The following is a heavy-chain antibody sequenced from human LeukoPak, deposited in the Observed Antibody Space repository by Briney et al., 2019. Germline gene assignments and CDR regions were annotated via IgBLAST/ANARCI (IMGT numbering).Heavy chain of an antibody. CDR1: GFTFIGYY. D-gene: IGHD1-26*01. CDR2: INPNSGGT. V-gene: IGHV1-2*02. CDR3: AKGAYTGSYSESDWFDP. Sequence: ASVKVSCKASGFTFIGYYMHWVRQAPGQGLEWMGWINPNSGGTNYAQKFQGRVTMTRDTSISTAYMELTRLRSDDTAVYYCAKGAYTGSYSESDWFDPWGQGTLVTVSS. J-gene: IGHJ5*02.